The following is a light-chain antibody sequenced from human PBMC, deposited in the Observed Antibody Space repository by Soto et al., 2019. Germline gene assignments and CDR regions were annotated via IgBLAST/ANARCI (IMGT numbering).Light chain of an antibody. J-gene: IGKJ1*01. CDR3: QQYNNWPWT. CDR1: QSISDT. CDR2: SAS. V-gene: IGKV3-15*01. Sequence: EIVMTQSPATLSVSPGGRATLSCRASQSISDTLAWYQQKPGQAPRLLIYSASARATGFPARFSGSGSGTDFPLTISSLQSEDFAVYYCQQYNNWPWTFGQGTKVEIK.